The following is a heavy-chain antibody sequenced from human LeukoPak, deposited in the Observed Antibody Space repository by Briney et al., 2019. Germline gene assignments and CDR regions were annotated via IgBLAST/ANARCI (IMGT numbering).Heavy chain of an antibody. CDR1: GGSISSHY. CDR3: ARTKSEWLLYPNWFDP. Sequence: KPSETLSLTCTVSGGSISSHYWSWIRQPPGKGLEWIGYIYYSGSTNYNPSLKSRVTISVDTSKNQFSLKLSSVTAADTAVYYCARTKSEWLLYPNWFDPWGQGTLVTVSS. CDR2: IYYSGST. V-gene: IGHV4-59*11. J-gene: IGHJ5*02. D-gene: IGHD3-3*01.